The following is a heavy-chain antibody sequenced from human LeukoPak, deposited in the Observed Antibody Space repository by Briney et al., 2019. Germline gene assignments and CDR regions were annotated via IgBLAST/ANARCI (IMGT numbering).Heavy chain of an antibody. D-gene: IGHD2-2*03. Sequence: GGSLRLSCAASGFTFSSYWMSWVRQAPGKGLEWVSVIYSGGSTYYADSVKGRFTISRDNSKNTLYLQMNSLRAEDTAVYYCARDGYRVFDYWGQGTLVTVSS. CDR3: ARDGYRVFDY. CDR2: IYSGGST. J-gene: IGHJ4*02. V-gene: IGHV3-66*01. CDR1: GFTFSSYW.